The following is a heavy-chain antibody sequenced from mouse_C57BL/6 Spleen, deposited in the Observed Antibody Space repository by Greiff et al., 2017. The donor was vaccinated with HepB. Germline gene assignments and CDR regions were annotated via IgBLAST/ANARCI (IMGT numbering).Heavy chain of an antibody. CDR2: FHPYNDDT. J-gene: IGHJ4*01. CDR1: GYTFTTYP. D-gene: IGHD2-4*01. CDR3: ARRGEYDYDGALMDY. Sequence: LVESGAELVKPGASVKMSCKASGYTFTTYPIEWMKQNHGKSLEWIGNFHPYNDDTKYNEKFKGKATLTVEKSSSTVYLELSRLTSDDSAVYYCARRGEYDYDGALMDYWGQGTSVTVSS. V-gene: IGHV1-47*01.